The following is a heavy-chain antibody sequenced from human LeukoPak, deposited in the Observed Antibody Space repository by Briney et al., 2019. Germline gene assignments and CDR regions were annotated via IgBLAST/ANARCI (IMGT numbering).Heavy chain of an antibody. D-gene: IGHD6-13*01. CDR2: IDSNGGGA. J-gene: IGHJ4*02. Sequence: PGGSLRLSCATSGFTFNIYWMQWVRQVPGKGLVWVSRIDSNGGGATYADSVKGRFTISRDNSKNTLYLQMNSLRAEDTAVYYCAKATYASSWNLYFDYWGQGTLVTVSS. V-gene: IGHV3-74*03. CDR1: GFTFNIYW. CDR3: AKATYASSWNLYFDY.